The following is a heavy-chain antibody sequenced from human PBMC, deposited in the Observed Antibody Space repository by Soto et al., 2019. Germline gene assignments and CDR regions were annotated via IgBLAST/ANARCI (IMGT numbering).Heavy chain of an antibody. CDR1: GFTFSSYA. D-gene: IGHD2-15*01. J-gene: IGHJ5*02. V-gene: IGHV3-30-3*01. CDR2: ISYDGSNK. CDR3: ATLGGYCSGGSCYSPIWFDP. Sequence: GGSLRLSCAASGFTFSSYAMHWVRQAPGKGLEWVAVISYDGSNKYYADSVKGRFTISRDNSKNTLYLQMNSLRAEDTAVYYCATLGGYCSGGSCYSPIWFDPWGQGTLVTVSS.